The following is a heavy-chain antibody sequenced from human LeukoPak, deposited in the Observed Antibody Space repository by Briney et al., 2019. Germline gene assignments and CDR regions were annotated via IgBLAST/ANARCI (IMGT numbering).Heavy chain of an antibody. D-gene: IGHD2-8*02. J-gene: IGHJ6*03. CDR2: FDPEDGET. CDR3: ATKAILQSRGTGRRYYYYYYMDV. CDR1: GYTLTELS. Sequence: ASVKVSCKVSGYTLTELSMHWVRQAPGKGLEWMGGFDPEDGETIYAQKFQGRVTMTEDTSTDTAYMELSSLRSEDTAVYYCATKAILQSRGTGRRYYYYYYMDVWGQGTLVTVSS. V-gene: IGHV1-24*01.